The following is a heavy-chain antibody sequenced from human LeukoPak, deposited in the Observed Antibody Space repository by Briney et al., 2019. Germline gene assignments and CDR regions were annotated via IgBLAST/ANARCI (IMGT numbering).Heavy chain of an antibody. Sequence: PSETLSLTCTVSGGSISSYYWSWIRQPPGKGLEWIGYIYYSGSTNYNPSLKSRVTISVDTSKSQFSLKLSSVTAADTAVYYCARWSGTRRDGLSFDIWGQGTMVTVSS. CDR2: IYYSGST. CDR3: ARWSGTRRDGLSFDI. D-gene: IGHD3-16*01. V-gene: IGHV4-59*08. CDR1: GGSISSYY. J-gene: IGHJ3*02.